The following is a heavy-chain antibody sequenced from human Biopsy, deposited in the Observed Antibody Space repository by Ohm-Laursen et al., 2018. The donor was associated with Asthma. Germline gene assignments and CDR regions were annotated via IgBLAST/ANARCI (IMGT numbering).Heavy chain of an antibody. CDR3: AKEVFPGWELRRGPDS. D-gene: IGHD1-26*01. J-gene: IGHJ4*02. V-gene: IGHV3-30*18. Sequence: SLRLSCSASGFSFSNYGMHWVRQAPGKGLDWVAVISFDGTNRNYTDSVEGRFTISRDNSRNTLHLEMNSLRAEDTAVYFCAKEVFPGWELRRGPDSWGQGTLVTVSS. CDR1: GFSFSNYG. CDR2: ISFDGTNR.